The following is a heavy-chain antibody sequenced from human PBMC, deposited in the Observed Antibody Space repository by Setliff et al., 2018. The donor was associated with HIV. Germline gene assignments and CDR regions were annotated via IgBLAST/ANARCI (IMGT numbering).Heavy chain of an antibody. CDR2: IYYNGIT. CDR3: ARAGYYGSTSY. J-gene: IGHJ4*02. Sequence: LSLTCTVSGVSISSHYWSWIRQPPGKGLEWIGSIYYNGITNYNPSLKSRVTGSVDTSKNQFSLKLSSVTAADTAVYYCARAGYYGSTSYWGQGTLVTVSS. V-gene: IGHV4-59*11. CDR1: GVSISSHY. D-gene: IGHD3-22*01.